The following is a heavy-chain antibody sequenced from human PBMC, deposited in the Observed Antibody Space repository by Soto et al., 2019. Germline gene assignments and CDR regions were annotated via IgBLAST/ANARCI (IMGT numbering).Heavy chain of an antibody. J-gene: IGHJ4*02. D-gene: IGHD3-22*01. Sequence: ASVTVSCTSSVDTFTIYYMHCVRQATGQGLEWMGIINPSGGSTSYAQKFQGRVTMTRDTSTSTVYMELSSLRSEDTAVYYCALHYYDSSGYYCLRYWGQGTLVTVSS. CDR1: VDTFTIYY. CDR3: ALHYYDSSGYYCLRY. V-gene: IGHV1-46*01. CDR2: INPSGGST.